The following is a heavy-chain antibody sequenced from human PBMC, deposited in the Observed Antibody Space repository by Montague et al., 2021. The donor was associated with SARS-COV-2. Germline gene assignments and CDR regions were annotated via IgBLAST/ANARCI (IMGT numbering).Heavy chain of an antibody. CDR2: IYYSGTT. J-gene: IGHJ2*01. CDR3: SRQTNRRSPGYIDL. CDR1: GGSISSNSYY. D-gene: IGHD5-24*01. Sequence: SETLSLTCTVSGGSISSNSYYWGWIRQPPGKGLEWIGSIYYSGTTDYNPSLKGRVTISVDTSKNQFSLKLTSVTAADTSVFYCSRQTNRRSPGYIDLWGRGTLVTVSS. V-gene: IGHV4-39*01.